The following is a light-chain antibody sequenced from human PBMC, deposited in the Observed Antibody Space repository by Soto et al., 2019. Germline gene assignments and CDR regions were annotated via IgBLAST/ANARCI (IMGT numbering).Light chain of an antibody. Sequence: ENVLTQSPGTLSLSPGERATLSCRASQSVSNSYLAWYQQKPGQAPRLLMYGASSRAAGIPDRFSGSGSGTDFILTISRLEPEDFAVYYCQHYVERSPITFGQGTRLEIK. J-gene: IGKJ5*01. CDR3: QHYVERSPIT. CDR2: GAS. V-gene: IGKV3-20*01. CDR1: QSVSNSY.